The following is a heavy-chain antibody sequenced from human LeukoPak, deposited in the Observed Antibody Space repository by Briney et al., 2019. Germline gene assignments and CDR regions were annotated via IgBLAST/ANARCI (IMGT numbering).Heavy chain of an antibody. CDR2: ISYDGSNK. CDR3: AKAPAPGDY. CDR1: GFTFSSYG. V-gene: IGHV3-30*18. J-gene: IGHJ4*02. Sequence: PGGSLRLSCAASGFTFSSYGKHWVRQAPGKGLEWVAVISYDGSNKYYADSVTGRFTISRDNSKNTLYLQMNSLRAEDTAVYYCAKAPAPGDYWGQRTLVTVSS.